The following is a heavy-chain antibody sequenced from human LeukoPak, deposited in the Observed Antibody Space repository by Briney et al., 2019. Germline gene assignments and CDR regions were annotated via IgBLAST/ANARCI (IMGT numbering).Heavy chain of an antibody. CDR3: AKDRDSSSSWFDP. J-gene: IGHJ5*02. Sequence: GGSLRLSCAASGFTFSSSAMSWVRQAPGKGLEWVSTITNSGDSTYYADSVKGRFTISRDNSKNTVYLQVNSLRADDTAVYYCAKDRDSSSSWFDPWGQGTLVTVSS. D-gene: IGHD6-6*01. CDR1: GFTFSSSA. V-gene: IGHV3-23*01. CDR2: ITNSGDST.